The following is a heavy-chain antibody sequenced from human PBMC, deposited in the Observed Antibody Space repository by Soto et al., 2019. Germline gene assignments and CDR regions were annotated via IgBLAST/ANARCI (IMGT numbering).Heavy chain of an antibody. V-gene: IGHV4-61*01. Sequence: PSETLSLTCTVSGGSVSSGSYYWSWIRQPPGKGLEWIGYIYYSGSTNYNPSLKSRVTISVDTSKNQFSLKLSSVTAADTAVYYCARGIITMVRGVIDWFDPWGQGTLVTVS. CDR3: ARGIITMVRGVIDWFDP. J-gene: IGHJ5*02. D-gene: IGHD3-10*01. CDR1: GGSVSSGSYY. CDR2: IYYSGST.